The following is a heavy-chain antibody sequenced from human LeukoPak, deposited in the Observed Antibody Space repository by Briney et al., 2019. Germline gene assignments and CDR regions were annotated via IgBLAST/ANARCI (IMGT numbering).Heavy chain of an antibody. V-gene: IGHV1-3*02. D-gene: IGHD2-2*01. J-gene: IGHJ4*02. Sequence: ASVKVSCKASGYTFTNYAIHWVRQAPGQRPEYMGWNNAGNDDTNYSRDFQGRVSLTRDTSASTAYMELRGLRSDDMAIYYCARGARACGSTSCYSYLDYWGQGSLVTVSS. CDR1: GYTFTNYA. CDR3: ARGARACGSTSCYSYLDY. CDR2: NNAGNDDT.